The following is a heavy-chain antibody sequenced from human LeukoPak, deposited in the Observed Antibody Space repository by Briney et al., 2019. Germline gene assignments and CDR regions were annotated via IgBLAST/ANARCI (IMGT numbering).Heavy chain of an antibody. CDR3: ASGRPTDY. V-gene: IGHV4-38-2*02. J-gene: IGHJ4*02. Sequence: SETLSLTCTVSGYSINSGYYWGWIRQPPGNGLEWIGSIYHSGSTYYNPSLKSRVTISVDTSKNQFSLKLSSVTAADTAVYYCASGRPTDYWGQGTLVTVSS. D-gene: IGHD1-26*01. CDR1: GYSINSGYY. CDR2: IYHSGST.